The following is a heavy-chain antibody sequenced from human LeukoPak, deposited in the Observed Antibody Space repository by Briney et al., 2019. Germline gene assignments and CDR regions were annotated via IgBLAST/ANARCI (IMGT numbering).Heavy chain of an antibody. Sequence: GGSLRLSCAASGFTFNRYSMNWVRQAPGKGLEWVSSISSSSRYIYYADSVKGRFTISRDNSKNTLYLQMNSLRAEDTAVYYCAKDRDTYGYVTSFDYWGQGTLVTVSS. V-gene: IGHV3-21*04. CDR2: ISSSSRYI. CDR3: AKDRDTYGYVTSFDY. D-gene: IGHD5-18*01. CDR1: GFTFNRYS. J-gene: IGHJ4*02.